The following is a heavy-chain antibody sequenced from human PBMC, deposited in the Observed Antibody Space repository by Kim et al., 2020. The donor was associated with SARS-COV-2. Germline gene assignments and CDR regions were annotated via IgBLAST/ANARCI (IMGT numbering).Heavy chain of an antibody. CDR1: GDSISSYY. CDR3: ARDRLVGGMHV. D-gene: IGHD1-26*01. CDR2: IYYSGST. Sequence: SETLSLTCTVSGDSISSYYWSWIRQPPGKGLEWIGYIYYSGSTNYNPSLKSRVIISVDTSKKQSSLKLSSVPAADTAGYYCARDRLVGGMHVWGQGTTVTVSS. V-gene: IGHV4-59*13. J-gene: IGHJ6*02.